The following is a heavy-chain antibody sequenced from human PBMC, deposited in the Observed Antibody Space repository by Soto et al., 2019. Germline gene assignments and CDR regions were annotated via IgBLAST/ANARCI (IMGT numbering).Heavy chain of an antibody. J-gene: IGHJ4*02. CDR2: LKPDGSES. Sequence: GRALRLSCAPSVFTFSSYCLDWVRQAPGKVLEWVADLKPDGSESYYVDSVKGRFTISRDNAKNSVYLQLSSLRAEDTAIYYCATQSRSRSWLYWGQGTLVTVSS. V-gene: IGHV3-7*01. CDR1: VFTFSSYC. CDR3: ATQSRSRSWLY. D-gene: IGHD6-13*01.